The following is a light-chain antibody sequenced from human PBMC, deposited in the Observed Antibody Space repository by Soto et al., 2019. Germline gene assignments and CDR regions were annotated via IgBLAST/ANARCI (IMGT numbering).Light chain of an antibody. CDR3: QLPSNWRPIT. Sequence: IVFTQSPATLSLSPVERATLSCRASQSVSSYLAWYQQKPGQAPRLLIYDASNRATGIPARFSGSGSGTDFPLTISSLEPEALEVYYCQLPSNWRPITSGQGTRLEIK. CDR1: QSVSSY. J-gene: IGKJ5*01. V-gene: IGKV3-11*01. CDR2: DAS.